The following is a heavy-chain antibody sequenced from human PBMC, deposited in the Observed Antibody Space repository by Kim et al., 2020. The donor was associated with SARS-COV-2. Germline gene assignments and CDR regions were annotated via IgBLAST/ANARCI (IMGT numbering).Heavy chain of an antibody. D-gene: IGHD3-3*01. CDR2: IWYDESYK. V-gene: IGHV3-33*01. CDR1: GFSFNTYG. Sequence: GGSLRLSCAASGFSFNTYGMHWVRQAPGKGLEWVAVIWYDESYKYYADSVKGRFTISRDNSKNTLYLQMNSLRAEDTAVYYCARALLEWLPFDYWGQGTLVTVSS. CDR3: ARALLEWLPFDY. J-gene: IGHJ4*02.